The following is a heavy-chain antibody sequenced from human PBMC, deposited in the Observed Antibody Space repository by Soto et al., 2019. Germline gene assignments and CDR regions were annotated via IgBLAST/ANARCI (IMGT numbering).Heavy chain of an antibody. Sequence: LRLSCAASGFTFSSYGMHWVRQAPGKGLEWVAVISYDGSNKYYADSVKGRFTISRDNSKNTLYLQVNSLRAEDTAVYYCAKGQNGLWFGESPADYWVQGTLVKVSS. CDR1: GFTFSSYG. V-gene: IGHV3-30*18. J-gene: IGHJ4*02. D-gene: IGHD3-10*01. CDR2: ISYDGSNK. CDR3: AKGQNGLWFGESPADY.